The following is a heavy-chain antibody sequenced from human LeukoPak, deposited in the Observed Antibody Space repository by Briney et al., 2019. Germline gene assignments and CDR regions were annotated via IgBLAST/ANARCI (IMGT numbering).Heavy chain of an antibody. J-gene: IGHJ6*02. CDR2: ISAYNGHT. Sequence: VSVKVSCKASGYTFTSYGISWVRQAPGHGLEWMGWISAYNGHTKYAQKLQGRVTMTTDTSTSTAYMELRSLRSDDTAVYYSAREGDIVVVPAAIDYYYYGMDVGGQGTTVTVSS. D-gene: IGHD2-2*01. V-gene: IGHV1-18*01. CDR1: GYTFTSYG. CDR3: AREGDIVVVPAAIDYYYYGMDV.